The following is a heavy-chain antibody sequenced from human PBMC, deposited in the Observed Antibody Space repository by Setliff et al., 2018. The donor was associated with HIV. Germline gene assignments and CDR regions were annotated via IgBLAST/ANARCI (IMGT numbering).Heavy chain of an antibody. Sequence: SVKVSCKASGATFNNYAINWVRQAPGQGLEWMGRIFPIFGITNYAQKLQGRVTITADTSTSTAYMELSSLSSEDTAVYYCARDYPQVLPYSYYGQPPGGWYYYYYMDVWGRGTTVTVSS. V-gene: IGHV1-69*04. CDR1: GATFNNYA. CDR2: IFPIFGIT. CDR3: ARDYPQVLPYSYYGQPPGGWYYYYYMDV. J-gene: IGHJ6*03. D-gene: IGHD4-17*01.